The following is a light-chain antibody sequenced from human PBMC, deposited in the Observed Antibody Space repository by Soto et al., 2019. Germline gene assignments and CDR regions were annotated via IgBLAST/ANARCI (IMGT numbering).Light chain of an antibody. V-gene: IGKV3-15*01. CDR1: QSVSSS. CDR2: GAS. CDR3: QQYKNWPPIT. J-gene: IGKJ5*01. Sequence: EIVMTPSQATLSVSPGERATLSCSASQSVSSSLAWYQQKLGQAPRLLIYGASTRATDIPDRFSGSGSGTDFTLTISRLQSEDFAVYYCQQYKNWPPITFGQGTRLEIK.